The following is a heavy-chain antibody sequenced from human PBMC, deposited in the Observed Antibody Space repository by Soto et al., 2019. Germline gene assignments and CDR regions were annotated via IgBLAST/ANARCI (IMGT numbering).Heavy chain of an antibody. CDR2: IIPIFGTA. Sequence: GASVKVSCKASGCTFSSYAISWVRQAPGQGLEWMGGIIPIFGTANYAQKFQGRVTITADESTSTAYMELSSLRSEDTAAYYCASPKFRFWQQLDPWGPGPLVNVPA. D-gene: IGHD3-3*01. CDR1: GCTFSSYA. V-gene: IGHV1-69*13. CDR3: ASPKFRFWQQLDP. J-gene: IGHJ5*02.